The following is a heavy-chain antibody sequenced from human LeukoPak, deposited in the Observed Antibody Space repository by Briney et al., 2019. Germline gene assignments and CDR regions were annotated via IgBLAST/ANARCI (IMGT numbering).Heavy chain of an antibody. Sequence: ASVKVFCKASGYTFTRYYVHWVRQAPGQGLEWMGMIDPSGGRTVYAQRFQGRVTMTRDTSTSTVYMELSSLRSEDSAVYYCAREAPDTTKFDYWGQGTLVTVSS. CDR1: GYTFTRYY. D-gene: IGHD1-26*01. CDR3: AREAPDTTKFDY. CDR2: IDPSGGRT. V-gene: IGHV1-46*01. J-gene: IGHJ4*02.